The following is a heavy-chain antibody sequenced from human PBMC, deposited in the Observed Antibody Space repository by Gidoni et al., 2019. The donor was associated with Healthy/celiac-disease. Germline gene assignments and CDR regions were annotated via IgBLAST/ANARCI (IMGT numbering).Heavy chain of an antibody. CDR1: GYTIPELS. J-gene: IGHJ4*02. V-gene: IGHV1-24*01. D-gene: IGHD5-12*01. CDR2: CDPEDGET. Sequence: QVQLVQSGAEVKKPGASVKVSCKVSGYTIPELSMPWVRQAPGKGLEWMGGCDPEDGETIYAQKFQGRVTMTEDTSTDTAYMELSSLRSEDTAVYYCATGYSGYGDGGRIDYWGQGTLVTVSS. CDR3: ATGYSGYGDGGRIDY.